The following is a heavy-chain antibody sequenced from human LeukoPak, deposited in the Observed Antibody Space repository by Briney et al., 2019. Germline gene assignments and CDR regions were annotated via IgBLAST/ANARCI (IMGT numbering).Heavy chain of an antibody. CDR3: AREGGRYEYFQH. Sequence: ASVKVSCKASGYTFTGYYVHWVRQAPGQGLEWMGWINPNSGGTNYAQKFQGRVTMTRDTSISTAYMELSRLRSDDTAVYYCAREGGRYEYFQHWGQGTLVTVSS. D-gene: IGHD3-16*01. J-gene: IGHJ1*01. CDR1: GYTFTGYY. V-gene: IGHV1-2*02. CDR2: INPNSGGT.